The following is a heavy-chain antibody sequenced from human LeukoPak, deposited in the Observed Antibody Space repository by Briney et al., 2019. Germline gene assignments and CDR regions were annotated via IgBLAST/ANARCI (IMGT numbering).Heavy chain of an antibody. D-gene: IGHD5-12*01. J-gene: IGHJ3*02. Sequence: PSGTLSLTCTEPGDSISSTTYFWDCIRHPPGKGLEWLGNIYISASTHYNPSLKGRVTISVDTSKNHLSLRLSSVTAADTAIYYCARHSRPGYGGYENAFDIWGQGTMVTVSS. CDR1: GDSISSTTYF. CDR3: ARHSRPGYGGYENAFDI. V-gene: IGHV4-39*01. CDR2: IYISAST.